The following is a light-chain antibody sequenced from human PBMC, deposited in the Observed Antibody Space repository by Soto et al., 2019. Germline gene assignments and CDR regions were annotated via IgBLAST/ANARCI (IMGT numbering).Light chain of an antibody. Sequence: DIQMTQSPSSLSASVGERVTITCRASQTISTYLNWYQQQPGKAPKLLIYAASSLQSGVPSRFSGSGSGTDFALTSSSLQPEDFATYYCQQSRGSPRTFGPGTKVEVK. CDR1: QTISTY. CDR3: QQSRGSPRT. CDR2: AAS. V-gene: IGKV1-39*01. J-gene: IGKJ1*01.